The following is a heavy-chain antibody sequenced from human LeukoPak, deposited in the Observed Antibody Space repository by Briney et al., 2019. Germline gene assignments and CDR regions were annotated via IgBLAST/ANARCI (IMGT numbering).Heavy chain of an antibody. CDR1: GFTFSSYA. CDR2: ISGSGGST. V-gene: IGHV3-23*01. J-gene: IGHJ4*02. D-gene: IGHD5-18*01. CDR3: AKDSRYSYGLGYFDY. Sequence: GGSLRLSCAASGFTFSSYAMSWVRQAPGKGREWVSAISGSGGSTYYADSVKGRFTISRDNSKNTLYLQMNSLRAEDTAVYYCAKDSRYSYGLGYFDYWGQGTLVTVSS.